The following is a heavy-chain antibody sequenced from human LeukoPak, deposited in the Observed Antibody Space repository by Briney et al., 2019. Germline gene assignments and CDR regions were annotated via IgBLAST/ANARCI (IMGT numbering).Heavy chain of an antibody. CDR1: GYMFSSHG. Sequence: ASVKVSCKASGYMFSSHGISWVRQAPGEGLEWMGWITTYKGNMAYAPKFQSRVTMTTDTSTSTAYMELRSLRSDDTAVYYCARDGNESGSGTFYSIGMDVWGHGTTVIVSS. J-gene: IGHJ6*02. V-gene: IGHV1-18*01. CDR2: ITTYKGNM. D-gene: IGHD3-10*01. CDR3: ARDGNESGSGTFYSIGMDV.